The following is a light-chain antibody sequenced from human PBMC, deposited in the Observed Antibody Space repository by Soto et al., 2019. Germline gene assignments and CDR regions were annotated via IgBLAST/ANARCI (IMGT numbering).Light chain of an antibody. CDR2: GAS. CDR1: QSVSSSH. V-gene: IGKV3-20*01. J-gene: IGKJ3*01. Sequence: DIVLTQSPGTLSFSPGERATLSCRASQSVSSSHLAWYQQKPGQAPRLLIYGASSRASGIPDRFGGSGSGTDFTLTISRLEPEDSAVYYCQQYGSSPRFTFGPGTKVDIK. CDR3: QQYGSSPRFT.